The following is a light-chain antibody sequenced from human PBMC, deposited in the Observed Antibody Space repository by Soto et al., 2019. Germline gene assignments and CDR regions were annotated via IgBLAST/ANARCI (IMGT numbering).Light chain of an antibody. J-gene: IGLJ2*01. CDR1: SSDVGGYNY. CDR2: DVS. Sequence: QSALTQPASVSGSPGQSITISCTGTSSDVGGYNYVSWYQQHPGNAPTLMIYDVSNRPSGVSNRFSGSKSGNTASLTNSGLQAENEADYYCSSDTSSSTVVFGGGTKLTVL. V-gene: IGLV2-14*01. CDR3: SSDTSSSTVV.